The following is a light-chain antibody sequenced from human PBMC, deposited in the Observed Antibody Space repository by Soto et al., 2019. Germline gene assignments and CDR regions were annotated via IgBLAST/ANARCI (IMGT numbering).Light chain of an antibody. CDR3: QQYNSYLYT. J-gene: IGKJ2*01. V-gene: IGKV1-5*03. CDR1: QSISRW. Sequence: DIQMTQSPSTLSASVGDRVTITCRASQSISRWLAWHQQKPGKAPKLLIYKASSLESGVPSRFSGSGSGTEFTLTISSLQPDDFATYYCQQYNSYLYTFGQGTKVDIK. CDR2: KAS.